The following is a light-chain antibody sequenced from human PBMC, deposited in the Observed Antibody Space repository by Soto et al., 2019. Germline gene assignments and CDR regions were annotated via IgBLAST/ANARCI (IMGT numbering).Light chain of an antibody. Sequence: EIVLTHSPGTLSLSPGERATLSCRASQIVSDNYLAWYQQKPGQAPRLLIYGASTRATGIPARFSGSGSGTDFALTISSLEPEDSAVYYCQQRSNWPSITFGQGTRLEIK. CDR2: GAS. J-gene: IGKJ5*01. CDR1: QIVSDNY. V-gene: IGKV3-11*01. CDR3: QQRSNWPSIT.